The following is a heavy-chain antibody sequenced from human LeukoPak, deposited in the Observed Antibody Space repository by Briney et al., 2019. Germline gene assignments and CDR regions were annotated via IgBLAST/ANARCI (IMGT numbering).Heavy chain of an antibody. CDR3: ASWQSGYGSSWTGKDYFDY. CDR1: GGSISSSSYY. D-gene: IGHD6-13*01. J-gene: IGHJ4*02. Sequence: SETLSLTCTVSGGSISSSSYYWGWIRQPPGKGLEWIGSIYYSGSTYYNPSLKSRVTISVDTSKNQFSLKLSSVTAADTAVYYCASWQSGYGSSWTGKDYFDYWGQGTLVTVSS. V-gene: IGHV4-39*01. CDR2: IYYSGST.